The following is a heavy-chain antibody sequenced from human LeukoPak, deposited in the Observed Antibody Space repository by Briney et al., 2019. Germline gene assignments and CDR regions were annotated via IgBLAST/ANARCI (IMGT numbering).Heavy chain of an antibody. Sequence: PGGSLRLSCVASGFTFSSYGMNWVRQAPGKGLEWLSLINSGGRTYYADSVKGRFTISRDNSKSTLSLQMNSLGAEDTALYYCAKDHDSSGYYPRQLEYWGQGTLVTVSS. CDR3: AKDHDSSGYYPRQLEY. D-gene: IGHD3-22*01. V-gene: IGHV3-23*01. CDR2: INSGGRT. CDR1: GFTFSSYG. J-gene: IGHJ4*02.